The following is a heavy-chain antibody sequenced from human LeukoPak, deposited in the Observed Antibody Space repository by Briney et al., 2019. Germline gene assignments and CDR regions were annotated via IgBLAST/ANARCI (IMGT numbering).Heavy chain of an antibody. Sequence: ASLKVSCKASGYTLTELSMHWVRQAPGKGLEWMGGFDPEDGETIYAQKFQGRFTMTEDTSTDTAYMQLSSLRSEDTAVYYCETWESIAAAGTGLWGQGTLVTVSS. CDR3: ETWESIAAAGTGL. CDR1: GYTLTELS. D-gene: IGHD6-13*01. J-gene: IGHJ4*02. V-gene: IGHV1-24*01. CDR2: FDPEDGET.